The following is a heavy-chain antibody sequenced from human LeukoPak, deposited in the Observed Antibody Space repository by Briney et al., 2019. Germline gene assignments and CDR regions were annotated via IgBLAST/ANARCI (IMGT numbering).Heavy chain of an antibody. CDR1: GGSISSYY. V-gene: IGHV4-59*01. D-gene: IGHD1-26*01. Sequence: SETLSLTRTVSGGSISSYYWSWIRQPPGKGLEWIGYIYYSGSTNYNPSLKSRVTISVDTSKNQFSLKLSSVTAADTAVYYCAREELPGAFDIWGQGTMVTVSS. CDR2: IYYSGST. CDR3: AREELPGAFDI. J-gene: IGHJ3*02.